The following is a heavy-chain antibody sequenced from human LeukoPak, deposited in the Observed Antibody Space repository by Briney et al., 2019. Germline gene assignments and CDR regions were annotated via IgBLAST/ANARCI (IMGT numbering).Heavy chain of an antibody. V-gene: IGHV3-48*02. Sequence: GGSLRLSCAASGFTFCSYSMNWVRQAPGKGLEWVSYISSSSSTIYYADSVKGRFTISRDNAKNSLYLQMNSLRDEDTAVYYCARSNYDSSGRDFDYWGQGTLVTVSS. J-gene: IGHJ4*02. CDR3: ARSNYDSSGRDFDY. CDR1: GFTFCSYS. CDR2: ISSSSSTI. D-gene: IGHD3-22*01.